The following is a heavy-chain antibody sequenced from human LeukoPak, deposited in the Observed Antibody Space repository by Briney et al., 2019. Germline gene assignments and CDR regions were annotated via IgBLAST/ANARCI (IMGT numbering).Heavy chain of an antibody. CDR3: AMSRRYYDILTGYSYPTPFDY. Sequence: GGSLRLSCAASGFTFSSYGMHWVRQAPGKGLEWVAFIRYGGSNKYYADSVKGRFTISRDNSKNTLYLQMNSLRAEDTAVYYCAMSRRYYDILTGYSYPTPFDYWGQGTLVTVSS. V-gene: IGHV3-30*02. D-gene: IGHD3-9*01. CDR1: GFTFSSYG. J-gene: IGHJ4*02. CDR2: IRYGGSNK.